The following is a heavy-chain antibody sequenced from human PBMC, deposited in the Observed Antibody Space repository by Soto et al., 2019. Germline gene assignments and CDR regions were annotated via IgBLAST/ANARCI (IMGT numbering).Heavy chain of an antibody. CDR1: GGTFSSYT. CDR3: ARGGVELLFFDY. D-gene: IGHD1-26*01. J-gene: IGHJ4*02. CDR2: IIPILGIA. Sequence: QVQLVQSGAEVKKPGSSVKVSCKASGGTFSSYTISWVRQAPGQGLEWMGRIIPILGIANYAQKFQGRVTITADKSTSTAYMELSSLRSEDTAVYYCARGGVELLFFDYWGQGTLVTVSS. V-gene: IGHV1-69*02.